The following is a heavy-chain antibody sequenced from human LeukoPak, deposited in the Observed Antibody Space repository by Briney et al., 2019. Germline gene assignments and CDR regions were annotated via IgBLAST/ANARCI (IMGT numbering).Heavy chain of an antibody. J-gene: IGHJ6*04. CDR3: ARGRDRYRAYGGHLDV. Sequence: PGRSLRLSCAASGFTFSSYAMHWVRQAPGKGPEWVAVISYDGSNKYYADSVKGRFTISRDNSKNTLYLQMNSLRAEDTAVYYCARGRDRYRAYGGHLDVWGKGTTVTVSS. D-gene: IGHD1-14*01. CDR1: GFTFSSYA. V-gene: IGHV3-30-3*01. CDR2: ISYDGSNK.